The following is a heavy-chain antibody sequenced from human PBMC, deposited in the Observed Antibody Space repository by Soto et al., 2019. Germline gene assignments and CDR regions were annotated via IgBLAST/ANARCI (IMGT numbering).Heavy chain of an antibody. D-gene: IGHD2-15*01. CDR3: AIDLISATGFDY. J-gene: IGHJ4*02. Sequence: EVHLVESGGGLGQPGGSLRLSCAASGFTFSSYWMSWVRQAPGKGLEWVANIKQDGSEKYYVDSVKGRFTISRDNPKNSLYLQLNSLRAEDTAVYYCAIDLISATGFDYWGQGTLVTVSS. CDR2: IKQDGSEK. CDR1: GFTFSSYW. V-gene: IGHV3-7*05.